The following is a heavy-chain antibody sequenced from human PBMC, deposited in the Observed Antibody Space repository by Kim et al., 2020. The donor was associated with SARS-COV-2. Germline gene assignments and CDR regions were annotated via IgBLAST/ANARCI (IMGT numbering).Heavy chain of an antibody. D-gene: IGHD3-10*01. J-gene: IGHJ4*02. CDR3: GVYHGPGSHFTY. V-gene: IGHV3-23*01. CDR2: FSSDDIT. Sequence: GGSLRLTCAASGFAFSSYGMIWVRQAPGKGLEWVSSFSSDDITYYADSVKGRFTISRDNSKNMLYLQMNSLRAEDTAVYYCGVYHGPGSHFTYWGQGTQVTVSS. CDR1: GFAFSSYG.